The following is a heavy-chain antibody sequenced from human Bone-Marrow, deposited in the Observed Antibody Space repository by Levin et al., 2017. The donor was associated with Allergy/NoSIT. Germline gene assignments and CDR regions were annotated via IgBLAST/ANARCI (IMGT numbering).Heavy chain of an antibody. CDR2: ISGSGGST. V-gene: IGHV3-23*01. Sequence: GGSLRLSCAASGFTFSSYAMSWVRQAPGKGLEWVSAISGSGGSTYYADPVKGRFTISRDNSKNTLYLQMNSLRAEDTAVYYCAKVFNPRLYCSSTSCPPSYYYYMDVWGKGTTVTVSS. J-gene: IGHJ6*03. CDR1: GFTFSSYA. D-gene: IGHD2-2*01. CDR3: AKVFNPRLYCSSTSCPPSYYYYMDV.